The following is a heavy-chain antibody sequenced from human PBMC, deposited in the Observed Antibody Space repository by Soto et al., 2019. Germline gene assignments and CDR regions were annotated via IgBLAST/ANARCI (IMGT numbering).Heavy chain of an antibody. CDR3: ARHRGYDAHDYYYNAMDV. CDR2: IRGFSPYT. D-gene: IGHD3-10*01. V-gene: IGHV3-21*01. J-gene: IGHJ6*02. CDR1: GFTFRTYT. Sequence: PGGSLRLSCISSGFTFRTYTMNWVRQAPGKGLEWVSGIRGFSPYTFYAESVKGRFTISRDNAKNSVFLQMDSLRAEDTAVYYCARHRGYDAHDYYYNAMDVWVQGTTVTVSS.